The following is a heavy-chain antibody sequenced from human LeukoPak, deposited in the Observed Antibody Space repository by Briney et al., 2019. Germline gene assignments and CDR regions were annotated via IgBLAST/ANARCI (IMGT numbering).Heavy chain of an antibody. CDR2: IIPIFGTA. CDR1: GGTFSSYA. D-gene: IGHD3-10*01. Sequence: GASVTVSCTASGGTFSSYAISWVRQAPGQGLEWMGGIIPIFGTANYAQKFQGRVTITADESTSTAYTELSSLRSEDTAVYYCARDRKYYYGSGSHSDAFDIWAKGQWSPSLQ. V-gene: IGHV1-69*13. J-gene: IGHJ3*02. CDR3: ARDRKYYYGSGSHSDAFDI.